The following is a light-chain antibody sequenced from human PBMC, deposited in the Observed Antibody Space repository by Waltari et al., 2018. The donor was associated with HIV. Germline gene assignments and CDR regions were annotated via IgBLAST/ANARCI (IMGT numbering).Light chain of an antibody. CDR3: SSHAGSNGVV. CDR1: SSNIGSNY. CDR2: RNN. V-gene: IGLV1-47*01. Sequence: QSVLTQPPSASGTPGQRVTISCSGSSSNIGSNYVYWYQQLPGTAPKLLIYRNNQRPSGVPDRFAGSKSGTSASLAISWLRSEDEADYYCSSHAGSNGVVFGGGTKLTVL. J-gene: IGLJ2*01.